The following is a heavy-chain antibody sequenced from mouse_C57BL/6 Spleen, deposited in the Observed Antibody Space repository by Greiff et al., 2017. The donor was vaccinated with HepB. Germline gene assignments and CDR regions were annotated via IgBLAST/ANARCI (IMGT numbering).Heavy chain of an antibody. D-gene: IGHD2-5*01. CDR2: IDPSDSYT. J-gene: IGHJ4*01. CDR3: ARVRLDIVTTSY. CDR1: GYTFTSYW. V-gene: IGHV1-50*01. Sequence: VKLQQPGAELVKPGASVKLSCKASGYTFTSYWMQWVKQRPGQGLEWIGEIDPSDSYTNYNQKFKGKATLTVDTSSSTAYMQLSSLTSEDSAVYYCARVRLDIVTTSYWGQGTSVTVSS.